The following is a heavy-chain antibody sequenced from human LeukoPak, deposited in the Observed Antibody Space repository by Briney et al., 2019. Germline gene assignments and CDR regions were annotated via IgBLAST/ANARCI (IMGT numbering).Heavy chain of an antibody. D-gene: IGHD6-13*01. CDR1: DDSISSYY. V-gene: IGHV4-4*07. CDR2: IYTRGST. Sequence: SETLSLTCTVSDDSISSYYWSWLRQPAGKGLEWIGRIYTRGSTNYNPSLKSRVTMSVDTSKNQFSLKLSSVTAADTAVYYCARDLGYTIQFDVWGQGTVVTVSS. J-gene: IGHJ3*01. CDR3: ARDLGYTIQFDV.